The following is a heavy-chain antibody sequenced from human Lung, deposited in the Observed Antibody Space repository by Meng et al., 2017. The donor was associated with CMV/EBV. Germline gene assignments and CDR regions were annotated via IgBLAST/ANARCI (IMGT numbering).Heavy chain of an antibody. V-gene: IGHV3-9*01. CDR3: AKDDGYHDSSGYCSN. J-gene: IGHJ4*02. D-gene: IGHD3-22*01. CDR2: ISWNSDNK. Sequence: SLKISCTASGFRFDDYAMHWVRQPPGKGLEWVSGISWNSDNKGYADSVKGRFTISRDNARNSLYLQMNSLRAEDTAFYFCAKDDGYHDSSGYCSNWGQGTLVTVSS. CDR1: GFRFDDYA.